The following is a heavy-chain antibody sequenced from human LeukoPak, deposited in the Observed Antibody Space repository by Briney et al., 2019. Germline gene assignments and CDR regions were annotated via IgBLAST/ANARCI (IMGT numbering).Heavy chain of an antibody. V-gene: IGHV3-21*01. CDR3: ASPLGKNYDILTGYPDY. CDR1: GFTFSSYS. CDR2: ISSSSSYI. Sequence: GGSLRLSCAASGFTFSSYSMNWVRQAPGKGLEWVSSISSSSSYIYYADSVKGRFTISRDNAKNSLYLQMNSLRAEDTAVYYCASPLGKNYDILTGYPDYWGQGTLVTVSP. J-gene: IGHJ4*02. D-gene: IGHD3-9*01.